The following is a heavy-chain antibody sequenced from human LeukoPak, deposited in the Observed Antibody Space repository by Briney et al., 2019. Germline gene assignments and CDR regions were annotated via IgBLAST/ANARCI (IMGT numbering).Heavy chain of an antibody. V-gene: IGHV4-34*01. CDR2: INHSGST. Sequence: SETLSLTCAVYGGSFSGYYWSWIRQPPGKGLEWIGEINHSGSTNYNPSLKSRVTISVDTSKNQFSLKLSSVTAADTAVYCCARESQLWPETYGMDVWGQGTTVNVSS. D-gene: IGHD5-18*01. CDR1: GGSFSGYY. CDR3: ARESQLWPETYGMDV. J-gene: IGHJ6*02.